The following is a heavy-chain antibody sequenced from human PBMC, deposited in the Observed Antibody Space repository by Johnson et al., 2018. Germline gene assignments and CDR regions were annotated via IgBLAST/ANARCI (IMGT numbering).Heavy chain of an antibody. Sequence: QVQLVQSGAEVKKPGASVKVSCKASGYTFTSYDINWVRQATGQGLEWMGWMNPNSGNTGYAQKFQGRVTMTRNTSISTAYMELSSLRSEDTAVYYCARGSRGSVGAAALHYYYYGMDVWGQGTTVTVSS. CDR2: MNPNSGNT. J-gene: IGHJ6*02. CDR1: GYTFTSYD. V-gene: IGHV1-8*01. D-gene: IGHD2-15*01. CDR3: ARGSRGSVGAAALHYYYYGMDV.